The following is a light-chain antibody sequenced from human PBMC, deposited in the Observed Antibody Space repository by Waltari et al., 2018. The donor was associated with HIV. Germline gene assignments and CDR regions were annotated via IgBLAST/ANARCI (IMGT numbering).Light chain of an antibody. CDR3: SSYTTTSTIL. V-gene: IGLV2-14*01. CDR2: EVT. Sequence: QSALTQPASVSGSPGQSITISCTGSNSDVGGYNYVSWYQHHPGKAPKLLLFEVTHRPSGISSRFSGSKSGNTATMTISGLQAEDDADYYCSSYTTTSTILFGGGTKVTVL. CDR1: NSDVGGYNY. J-gene: IGLJ2*01.